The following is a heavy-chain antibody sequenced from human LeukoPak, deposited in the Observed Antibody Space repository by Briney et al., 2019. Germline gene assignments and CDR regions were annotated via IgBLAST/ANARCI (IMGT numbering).Heavy chain of an antibody. Sequence: GGSLRLSCAASGFTFSSYEMNWVRQAPGKGLEWVSYISSSGSTIYYADSVKGRFTISRDNAKNTLYIQMNSLRAEDTAVYYCAKDGMVGATTGLYYFDYWDQGILVTVSS. CDR2: ISSSGSTI. D-gene: IGHD1-26*01. CDR1: GFTFSSYE. V-gene: IGHV3-48*03. J-gene: IGHJ4*02. CDR3: AKDGMVGATTGLYYFDY.